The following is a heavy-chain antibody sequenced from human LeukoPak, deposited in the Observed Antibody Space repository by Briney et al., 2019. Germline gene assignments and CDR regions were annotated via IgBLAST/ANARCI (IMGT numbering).Heavy chain of an antibody. CDR1: GGSISSSSYY. CDR2: IYYSGST. CDR3: ASFNGDYYFDY. D-gene: IGHD4-17*01. Sequence: SETLSLTCTVSGGSISSSSYYWGWIRQPPGKGLEWIGSIYYSGSTYYNPSLKSRVTISVDTSKNQFSLKLSSVTAADTAVYYCASFNGDYYFDYWGQGTLVTVSS. V-gene: IGHV4-39*07. J-gene: IGHJ4*02.